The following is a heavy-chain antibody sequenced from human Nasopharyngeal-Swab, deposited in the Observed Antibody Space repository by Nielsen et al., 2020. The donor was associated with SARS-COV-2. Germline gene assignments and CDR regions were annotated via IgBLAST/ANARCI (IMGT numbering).Heavy chain of an antibody. CDR3: AKDGGAAAGTRWFDP. J-gene: IGHJ5*02. CDR1: GFTFSSYG. Sequence: GESLKISCAASGFTFSSYGMHWVRQAPGKGLEWVAVISYDGSNKYYADSVKGRFTISRDNSKNTLYLQMNSLRAEDTAVYYCAKDGGAAAGTRWFDPRGQGTLVTVSS. D-gene: IGHD6-13*01. CDR2: ISYDGSNK. V-gene: IGHV3-30*18.